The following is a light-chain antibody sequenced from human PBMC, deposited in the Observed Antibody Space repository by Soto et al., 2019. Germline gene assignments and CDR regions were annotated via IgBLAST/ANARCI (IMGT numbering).Light chain of an antibody. CDR1: QSVSSNY. CDR2: SAF. Sequence: EIVLTQSPGTLSLSPGERGTLSCRASQSVSSNYLAWYQQKPGQAPRLLIYSAFSRATCIPDRFSGSGSGTDFTITISTLEPEDFAVYYCQYYGSLPWTFGQGTKVEIK. CDR3: QYYGSLPWT. V-gene: IGKV3-20*01. J-gene: IGKJ1*01.